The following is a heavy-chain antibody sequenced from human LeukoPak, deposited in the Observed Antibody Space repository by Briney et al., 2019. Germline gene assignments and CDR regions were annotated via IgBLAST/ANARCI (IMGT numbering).Heavy chain of an antibody. CDR3: AHTMIWEYYFDY. CDR1: GFSLSTSGVG. V-gene: IGHV2-5*01. D-gene: IGHD3-22*01. Sequence: SGPTLVNPPQTLTLTCTFSGFSLSTSGVGVGWIRQPPGKALEWLALIYWNDDKRYSPSLKSRLTITKDTSKNQVVLTMTNMDPVDTATYYCAHTMIWEYYFDYWGQGTLVTVSS. J-gene: IGHJ4*02. CDR2: IYWNDDK.